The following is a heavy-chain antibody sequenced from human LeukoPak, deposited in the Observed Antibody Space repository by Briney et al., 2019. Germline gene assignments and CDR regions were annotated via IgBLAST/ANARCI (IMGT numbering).Heavy chain of an antibody. D-gene: IGHD2-15*01. CDR2: VSHSDFNKSNGDIT. CDR1: GGSISEDY. CDR3: ARGSSGYCSAASCFRPEDAFGI. J-gene: IGHJ3*02. Sequence: SETLSLTCTVSGGSISEDYWSWIRQPPGMGLEWIGYVSHSDFNKSNGDITNYNPSLRSRVTIAVDTSNNQLSLRVSSVTAADTAVYYCARGSSGYCSAASCFRPEDAFGIWGQGTVVTVS. V-gene: IGHV4-59*12.